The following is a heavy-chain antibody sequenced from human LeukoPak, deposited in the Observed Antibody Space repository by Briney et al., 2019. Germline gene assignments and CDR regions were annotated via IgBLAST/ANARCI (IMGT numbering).Heavy chain of an antibody. CDR3: VRGFAVVDYYFDY. Sequence: SETLTLTCAVYGCSFSSYYLSWIRQPPGKGLEWIGEIKHSGSTNYNPSRKSRLTISVDTSKNQFSLQLGSVTAADTAVYYRVRGFAVVDYYFDYWSQGTLVTVSS. V-gene: IGHV4-34*01. D-gene: IGHD2-21*01. CDR1: GCSFSSYY. CDR2: IKHSGST. J-gene: IGHJ4*02.